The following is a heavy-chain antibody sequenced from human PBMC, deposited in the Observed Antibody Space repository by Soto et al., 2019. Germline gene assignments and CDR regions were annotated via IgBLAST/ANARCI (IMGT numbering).Heavy chain of an antibody. CDR2: ISGSGGST. J-gene: IGHJ6*03. CDR1: GFTFSSYA. D-gene: IGHD3-10*01. V-gene: IGHV3-23*01. CDR3: AKGRAQVGSGGRGYYYYMDV. Sequence: GGSLRLSCAASGFTFSSYAMSWVRQAPGKGLEWVSAISGSGGSTYYADSVKGRFTISRDNSKNTLYLQMNSLRAEDTAVYYCAKGRAQVGSGGRGYYYYMDVWGKGTTVTVSS.